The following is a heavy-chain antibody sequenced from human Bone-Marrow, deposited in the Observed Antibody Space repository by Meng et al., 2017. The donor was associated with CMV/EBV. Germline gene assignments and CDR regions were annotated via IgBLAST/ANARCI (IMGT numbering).Heavy chain of an antibody. J-gene: IGHJ6*02. D-gene: IGHD2-2*03. CDR1: GFTFSSYW. CDR3: ARGALDIVVVPAADLYYYYGMDV. V-gene: IGHV3-74*01. CDR2: INSDGSST. Sequence: GESLKISCAASGFTFSSYWMHWVRQAPGKGLVWVSRINSDGSSTSYADSVKGRFTISRDNAKNTLYLQMNSLRAEDTAVYYCARGALDIVVVPAADLYYYYGMDVWGQGITVTVSS.